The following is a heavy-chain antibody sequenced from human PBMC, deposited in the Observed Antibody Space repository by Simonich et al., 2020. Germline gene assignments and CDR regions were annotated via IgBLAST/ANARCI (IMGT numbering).Heavy chain of an antibody. Sequence: QVQLVQSGAEVKKPGASVKVSCKASGYTFTSYGSSWVRQAPGQGLEWKGLISSSNGNTNYAQKLQGRVTMTTDTSTSTAYMELRSLISDDTAVYYCARDQGGRAAAATDYWGQGTLVTVSS. CDR2: ISSSNGNT. V-gene: IGHV1-18*01. CDR3: ARDQGGRAAAATDY. CDR1: GYTFTSYG. J-gene: IGHJ4*02. D-gene: IGHD6-13*01.